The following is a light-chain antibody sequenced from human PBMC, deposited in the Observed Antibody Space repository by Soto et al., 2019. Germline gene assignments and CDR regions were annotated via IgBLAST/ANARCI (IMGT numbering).Light chain of an antibody. J-gene: IGLJ2*01. Sequence: QLVLTQSSSASASLGSSVKLTCTLSSGHSSYIIAWHQQQPGKAPRYLMKLEGSGSYNKGSGVPDRFSGSSSGADRYLTISNRPFEDEANYYCETWDSNTRVFGGGTTLTVL. CDR2: LEGSGSY. CDR3: ETWDSNTRV. CDR1: SGHSSYI. V-gene: IGLV4-60*02.